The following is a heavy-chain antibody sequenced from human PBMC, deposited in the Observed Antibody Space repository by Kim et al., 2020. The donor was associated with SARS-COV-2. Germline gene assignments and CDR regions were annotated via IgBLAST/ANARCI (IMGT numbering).Heavy chain of an antibody. CDR3: AKGYRNNWFDS. D-gene: IGHD1-26*01. CDR2: MNPNSGNT. Sequence: ASVKVSCKASGYTFASYDLNWVRLVPGQGLEWMGWMNPNSGNTGYAQNLQGRVTMTRNTSISTAYLELSSLTSEDTAFYFCAKGYRNNWFDSWGQGTLVT. CDR1: GYTFASYD. V-gene: IGHV1-8*01. J-gene: IGHJ5*01.